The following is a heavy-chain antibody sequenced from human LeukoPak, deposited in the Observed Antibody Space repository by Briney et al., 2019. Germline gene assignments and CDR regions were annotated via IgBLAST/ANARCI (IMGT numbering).Heavy chain of an antibody. CDR1: GYTLTRYD. V-gene: IGHV1-8*03. D-gene: IGHD5-24*01. Sequence: ASVKVSSKASGYTLTRYDINWVRHATGQGLEWMGWMNPNSGNTGYAQKFQGRVTITRNTSISTAYMELSSLRSEDTDVYYCARARQDGDSSDTPYWGQGTLVTVSS. J-gene: IGHJ4*01. CDR2: MNPNSGNT. CDR3: ARARQDGDSSDTPY.